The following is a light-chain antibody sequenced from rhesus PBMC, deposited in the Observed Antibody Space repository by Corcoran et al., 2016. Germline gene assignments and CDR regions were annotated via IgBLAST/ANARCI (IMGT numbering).Light chain of an antibody. CDR3: LQSHNSVYS. CDR1: ESVSFFGINL. Sequence: DIVLAQSPASLAVSPGQRATITCRASESVSFFGINLIHWYQQRPGQPPKLLIYQTSKKVNGGPARFSGSGSGTNFTLKINPVEADDAADYYCLQSHNSVYSFDQGTKLEIK. J-gene: IGKJ2*01. V-gene: IGKV7-13*01. CDR2: QTS.